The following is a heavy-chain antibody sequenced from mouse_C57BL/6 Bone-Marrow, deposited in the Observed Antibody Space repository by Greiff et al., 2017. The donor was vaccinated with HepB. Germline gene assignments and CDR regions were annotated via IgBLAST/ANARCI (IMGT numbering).Heavy chain of an antibody. J-gene: IGHJ3*01. CDR2: ISDGGSYT. Sequence: EVQRVESGGGLVKPGGSLKLSCAASGFTFSSYAMSWVRQTPEKRLEWVATISDGGSYTYYPDNVKGRFTISRDNAKNNLYLQMSHLKSEDTAMYYCARDRGFPLFAYWGQGTLVTVSA. V-gene: IGHV5-4*01. CDR3: ARDRGFPLFAY. D-gene: IGHD3-3*01. CDR1: GFTFSSYA.